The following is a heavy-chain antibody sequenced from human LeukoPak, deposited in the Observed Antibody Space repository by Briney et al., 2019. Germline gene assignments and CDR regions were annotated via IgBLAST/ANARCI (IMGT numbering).Heavy chain of an antibody. D-gene: IGHD2-21*02. CDR1: GFTFSSYW. CDR2: IKQDGSEK. J-gene: IGHJ4*02. Sequence: GGSLRLSCAASGFTFSSYWMSWVRQAPGKGLEWVANIKQDGSEKYYVDSVKGRFTISRDNAKNSLYLQMNSLRAEDTAVYYCANGPYCGGDCYSRPPFDYWGQGTLVTVSS. CDR3: ANGPYCGGDCYSRPPFDY. V-gene: IGHV3-7*03.